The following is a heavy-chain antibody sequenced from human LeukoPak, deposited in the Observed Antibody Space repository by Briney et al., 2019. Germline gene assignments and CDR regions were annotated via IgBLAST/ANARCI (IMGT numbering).Heavy chain of an antibody. CDR2: FYSGGST. J-gene: IGHJ6*02. D-gene: IGHD3-22*01. CDR3: ARDWYYYDSSGDRGGYYYYGMDV. CDR1: GFTVSSNY. Sequence: PGGSLRLSCAASGFTVSSNYMSWVRQAPGKGLEWVSVFYSGGSTYYADSVKGRFTISRDNSKNTLYLQMNSLRAEDTAVYYCARDWYYYDSSGDRGGYYYYGMDVWGQGTTVTVSS. V-gene: IGHV3-53*01.